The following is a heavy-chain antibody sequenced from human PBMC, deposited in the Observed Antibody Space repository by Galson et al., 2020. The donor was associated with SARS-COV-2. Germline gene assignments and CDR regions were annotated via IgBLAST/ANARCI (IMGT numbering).Heavy chain of an antibody. CDR2: IHPSGSP. Sequence: SETLSLTCAVSHGSCSNYYCSWVRRPPGKGLEWIGEIHPSGSPHYNPSLQSRITISLDASKSQFSLKLNSLTAADTAVYYCSRGSDNSKIGDVGDQGATVTVSS. V-gene: IGHV4-34*01. J-gene: IGHJ6*02. D-gene: IGHD1-1*01. CDR1: HGSCSNYY. CDR3: SRGSDNSKIGDV.